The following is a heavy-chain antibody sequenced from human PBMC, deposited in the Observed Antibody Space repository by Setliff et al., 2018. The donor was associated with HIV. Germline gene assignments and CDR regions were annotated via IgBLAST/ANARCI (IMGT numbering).Heavy chain of an antibody. CDR3: ARVPKTPIAAPYYYYMDV. J-gene: IGHJ6*03. D-gene: IGHD6-6*01. V-gene: IGHV4-61*09. CDR2: IYSSGST. CDR1: GGSITSGNYY. Sequence: SETLFLTCTVSGGSITSGNYYWSWIRQPAGKGLEWIGHIYSSGSTKYNPSLKSRVTMSVATSMNQFSLQLNSVTAADTAVYYCARVPKTPIAAPYYYYMDVWGKGTTVTVSS.